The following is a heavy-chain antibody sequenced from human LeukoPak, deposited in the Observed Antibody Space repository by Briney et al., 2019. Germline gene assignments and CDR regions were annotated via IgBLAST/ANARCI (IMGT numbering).Heavy chain of an antibody. CDR3: AKIEGKYQLANIPDS. CDR2: IRYDGSNE. CDR1: GFTFSYFG. D-gene: IGHD2-2*01. J-gene: IGHJ4*02. Sequence: GGSLRLSCEASGFTFSYFGMHWVRQAPGKGLEWVAFIRYDGSNEYYAESVKGRFTISRDNSKNTLYLQMNSLRVEDTAAYYCAKIEGKYQLANIPDSWGQGTLVTVSS. V-gene: IGHV3-30*02.